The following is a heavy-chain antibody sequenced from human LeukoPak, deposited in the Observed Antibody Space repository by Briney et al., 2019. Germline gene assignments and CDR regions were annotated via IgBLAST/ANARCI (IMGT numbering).Heavy chain of an antibody. CDR1: GFTFSSYS. CDR2: ISTSSSYI. CDR3: ASNYDSNSGYCGMDY. J-gene: IGHJ4*02. D-gene: IGHD3-22*01. Sequence: GGSLRLSCAASGFTFSSYSMNWVRQAPGKGLEWVSSISTSSSYIYYADSVKGRFAISRDNAKNSLYLQMSSLRPEDTAVYYCASNYDSNSGYCGMDYWGQGTLVTVSS. V-gene: IGHV3-21*01.